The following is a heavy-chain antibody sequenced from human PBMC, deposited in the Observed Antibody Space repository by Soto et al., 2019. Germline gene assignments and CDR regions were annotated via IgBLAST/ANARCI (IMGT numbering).Heavy chain of an antibody. D-gene: IGHD2-21*02. CDR3: AADLPGPLGGNSLNPNYYYYGMDV. CDR1: GFTFTSSA. V-gene: IGHV1-58*01. Sequence: SVKVSCKASGFTFTSSAVQWVRQARGQRLEWIGWIVVGSGNTNYAQKFQERVTITRDMSTSTAYMELSSLRSEDTAVYYCAADLPGPLGGNSLNPNYYYYGMDVWGQGTTVTVSS. CDR2: IVVGSGNT. J-gene: IGHJ6*02.